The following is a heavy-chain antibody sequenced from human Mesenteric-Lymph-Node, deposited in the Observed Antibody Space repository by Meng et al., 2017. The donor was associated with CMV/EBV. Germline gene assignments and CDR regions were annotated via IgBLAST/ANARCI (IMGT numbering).Heavy chain of an antibody. CDR2: INPNGGGS. CDR3: ATLFTSSSTGDY. Sequence: CKASAYTFTDYYMHWVRQAPGQGLEWMGWINPNGGGSKSAQTFQGRVTMTRDTSISTACMELNRLRSDDTAVYYCATLFTSSSTGDYWGQGTLVTVSS. V-gene: IGHV1-2*02. CDR1: AYTFTDYY. D-gene: IGHD6-6*01. J-gene: IGHJ4*02.